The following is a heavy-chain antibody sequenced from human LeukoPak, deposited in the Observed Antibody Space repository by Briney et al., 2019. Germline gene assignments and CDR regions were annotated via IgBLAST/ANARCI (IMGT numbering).Heavy chain of an antibody. CDR1: GFTFSDYY. CDR3: ARLRSSSWYGDY. J-gene: IGHJ4*02. D-gene: IGHD6-13*01. V-gene: IGHV3-11*03. Sequence: PGGSLRLSCTASGFTFSDYYMSWIRQAPGKGLEWVSYISSASSYTHYADSVKGRFTISRDNAKNSLYLQMNSLRAEDTAVYYCARLRSSSWYGDYWGQGTLVTVSS. CDR2: ISSASSYT.